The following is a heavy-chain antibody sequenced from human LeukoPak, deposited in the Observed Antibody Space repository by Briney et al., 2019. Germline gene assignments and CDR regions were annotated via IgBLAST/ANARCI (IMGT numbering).Heavy chain of an antibody. CDR3: ARRREQTGEYYFDY. Sequence: SETLSLTCTVSGGSISSYYWGWIRQPPGKGLEWIGYIYYSGSTNYNPSLKSRVTISVDTSKNQFSLKLSSVTAADTAVYYCARRREQTGEYYFDYWGQGTLVTVSS. J-gene: IGHJ4*02. CDR1: GGSISSYY. V-gene: IGHV4-59*12. CDR2: IYYSGST. D-gene: IGHD3-10*01.